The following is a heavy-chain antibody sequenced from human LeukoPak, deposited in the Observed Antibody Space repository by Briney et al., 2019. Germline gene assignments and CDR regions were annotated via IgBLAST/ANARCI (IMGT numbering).Heavy chain of an antibody. CDR3: AREGSSSWTYWFDP. CDR1: GYTFTSYG. V-gene: IGHV1-18*01. Sequence: ASVKVSCKASGYTFTSYGIIWVRQAPGQGLEWMGWISAYNGNTNYAQKLQGRVTMTTDTSTSTAYMELRSLRSDDTAVYYCAREGSSSWTYWFDPWGQGTLVTVSS. J-gene: IGHJ5*02. CDR2: ISAYNGNT. D-gene: IGHD6-13*01.